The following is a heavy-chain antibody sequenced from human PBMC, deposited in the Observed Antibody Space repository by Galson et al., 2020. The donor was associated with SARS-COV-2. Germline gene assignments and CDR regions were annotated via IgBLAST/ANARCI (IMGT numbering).Heavy chain of an antibody. Sequence: GGSLRLPCAASGLSVSSLYMSWVRQAPGKGLEWVSIIYSGGSTYYADSVKGRFTISRDNSKNTLFLQMNSLRVEDTAVYYCARDRRSDFWSGFAGKYGMDVWGQGTTVTVSS. CDR1: GLSVSSLY. CDR2: IYSGGST. J-gene: IGHJ6*02. D-gene: IGHD3-3*01. V-gene: IGHV3-53*01. CDR3: ARDRRSDFWSGFAGKYGMDV.